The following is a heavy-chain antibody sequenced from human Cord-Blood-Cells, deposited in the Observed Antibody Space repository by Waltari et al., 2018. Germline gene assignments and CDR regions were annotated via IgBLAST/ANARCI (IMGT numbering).Heavy chain of an antibody. CDR3: ARAGRVGATFDY. CDR2: ISSSGSTI. V-gene: IGHV3-48*03. Sequence: EVQLVESGGGLVQPGGSLRLSCAASGFTFSSYEWNWVHQAQGQGWEWVSYISSSGSTIYYAESVKGRFTISRDNAKNSLYLQMNSLRAEDTAVYYCARAGRVGATFDYWGQGTLVTVSS. J-gene: IGHJ4*02. CDR1: GFTFSSYE. D-gene: IGHD1-26*01.